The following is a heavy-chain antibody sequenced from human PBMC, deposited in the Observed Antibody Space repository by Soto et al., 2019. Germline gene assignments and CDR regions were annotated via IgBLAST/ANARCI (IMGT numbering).Heavy chain of an antibody. J-gene: IGHJ5*02. Sequence: QVQLQESGPGLVKPSETLSLTCSVSGGSISSYYWSWIRQPPGKGLEWIGYIFYSGRSGSTNHNPSLKSRVTISVDTSKNQFSLKLSSVTAADTAVYYCARTALGWFDPWGQGTLVTVSS. CDR1: GGSISSYY. CDR2: IFYSGRSGST. CDR3: ARTALGWFDP. V-gene: IGHV4-59*01. D-gene: IGHD2-21*02.